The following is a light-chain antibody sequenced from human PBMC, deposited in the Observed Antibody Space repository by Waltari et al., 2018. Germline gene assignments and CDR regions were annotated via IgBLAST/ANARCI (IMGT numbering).Light chain of an antibody. J-gene: IGKJ2*01. CDR1: QGISNS. Sequence: DIQMTQSPSSLSASVGDRVTITCRASQGISNSLAWYQQKPGKAPKLLLYGASRLESGFPPRFSGRGSGADYTLSLSSLQTDDFGTYYCQQYYFTPYTFGHGTKLDIK. CDR2: GAS. V-gene: IGKV1-NL1*01. CDR3: QQYYFTPYT.